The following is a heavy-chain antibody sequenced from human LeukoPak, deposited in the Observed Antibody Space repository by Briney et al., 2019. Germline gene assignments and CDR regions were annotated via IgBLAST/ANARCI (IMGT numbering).Heavy chain of an antibody. CDR2: INSDGSTT. J-gene: IGHJ6*02. CDR3: ARDFGPYGMDV. CDR1: GFTFSSYS. D-gene: IGHD3-16*01. V-gene: IGHV3-74*01. Sequence: GGSLRLSCAASGFTFSSYSMNWVRQAPGTGLVWVSRINSDGSTTNYADSVKGRFTISRDNAMSTLYLQMNSLRAEDTAVYCCARDFGPYGMDVWGQGTTVTVSS.